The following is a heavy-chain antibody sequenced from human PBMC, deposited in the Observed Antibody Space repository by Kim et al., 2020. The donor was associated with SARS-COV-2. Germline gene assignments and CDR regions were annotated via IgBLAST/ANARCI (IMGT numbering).Heavy chain of an antibody. J-gene: IGHJ3*02. V-gene: IGHV4-59*08. CDR3: ARRLRRSTGDALYI. D-gene: IGHD3-16*01. CDR1: GGSISSYS. Sequence: SETLSLTCTVSGGSISSYSWTWIRQPTGKGLEWIIYIDNVGSTNHNPSLKSRVTMSMDTSNNQLSLDLTTVTAADTAIYYCARRLRRSTGDALYIWGPGT. CDR2: IDNVGST.